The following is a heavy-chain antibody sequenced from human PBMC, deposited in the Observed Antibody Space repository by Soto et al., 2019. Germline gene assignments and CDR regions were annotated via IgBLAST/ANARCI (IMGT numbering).Heavy chain of an antibody. CDR3: ASSYYDYVWRSYRYAFDI. D-gene: IGHD3-16*02. Sequence: SETLSLTCTVSGGSISSGGYYWSWIRQHPGKGLEWIGYIYYSGSTYYNPSLKSRVTISVDTSKNQFSLKLSSVTAADTAVYYCASSYYDYVWRSYRYAFDIWGQGTMVTVSS. CDR2: IYYSGST. CDR1: GGSISSGGYY. V-gene: IGHV4-31*03. J-gene: IGHJ3*02.